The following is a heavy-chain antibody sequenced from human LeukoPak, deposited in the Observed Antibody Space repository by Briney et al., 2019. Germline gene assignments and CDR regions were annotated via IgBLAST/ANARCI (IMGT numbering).Heavy chain of an antibody. CDR2: ISGSGGST. D-gene: IGHD3-10*01. CDR3: AKSLWVRGVFFDY. V-gene: IGHV3-23*01. Sequence: GGSLRLSCAASGFTFSSYAMSWVRQAPGEGLEWVSAISGSGGSTYYADSVKGRFTISRDNSKNTLYLQMNSLRAEDTAVYYCAKSLWVRGVFFDYWGQGTLVTVSS. CDR1: GFTFSSYA. J-gene: IGHJ4*02.